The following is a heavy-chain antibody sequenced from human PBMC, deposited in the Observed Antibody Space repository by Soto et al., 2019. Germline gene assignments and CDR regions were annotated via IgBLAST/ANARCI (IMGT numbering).Heavy chain of an antibody. D-gene: IGHD3-9*01. V-gene: IGHV3-30-3*01. CDR3: ARYRGYDILTATYCLDV. J-gene: IGHJ6*02. Sequence: GGSLRLSCAASGFTFSSYAMHWVRQAPGKGLQWVTVISFDGSNKYYADSVKGRFTISRDNSRNTLYLQINSLRAEDTAVYYCARYRGYDILTATYCLDVWGQGTMVTVFS. CDR2: ISFDGSNK. CDR1: GFTFSSYA.